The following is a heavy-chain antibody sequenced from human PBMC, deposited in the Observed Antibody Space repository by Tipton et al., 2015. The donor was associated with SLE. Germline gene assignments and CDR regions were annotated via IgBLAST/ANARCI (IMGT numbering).Heavy chain of an antibody. Sequence: TLSLTCAVYGGSFSGYYWSWIRQPPGKGLEWIGEINHSGSTNYNPSLKSRVTISVDTSKNQFSLKLSSVTAADTAVYYCARNPTSYGSGGSCYSPWFDPWGQGTLVTVSS. J-gene: IGHJ5*02. CDR1: GGSFSGYY. V-gene: IGHV4-34*01. CDR3: ARNPTSYGSGGSCYSPWFDP. D-gene: IGHD2-15*01. CDR2: INHSGST.